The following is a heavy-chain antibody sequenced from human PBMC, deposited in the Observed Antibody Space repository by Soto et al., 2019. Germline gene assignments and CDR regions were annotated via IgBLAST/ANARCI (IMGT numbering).Heavy chain of an antibody. CDR1: GFTFSSYG. CDR3: ARDPGSGYQLEDALDI. D-gene: IGHD2-2*01. J-gene: IGHJ3*02. V-gene: IGHV3-33*01. CDR2: IWYEGSIK. Sequence: GGSLRLSCAASGFTFSSYGMHWVRQAPGKGLEWGAVIWYEGSIKNYANSVKGRFTISRDNSKNTLYLQMNSLRAEDTAVYYCARDPGSGYQLEDALDIWGQGTMGTVSS.